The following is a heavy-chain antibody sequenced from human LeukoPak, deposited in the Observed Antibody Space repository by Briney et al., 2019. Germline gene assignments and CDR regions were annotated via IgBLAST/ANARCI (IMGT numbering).Heavy chain of an antibody. J-gene: IGHJ4*02. Sequence: GGSLRLSCAASGFTFSSYAMSWVRQAPGKGLEWVSTISGSGGSTYYADSVKGRFTISRDNSKNTLYLQMNSLRAEDTAVYYCAKSSGSYIYYFDYWGQGTLVTVSS. CDR1: GFTFSSYA. V-gene: IGHV3-23*01. CDR2: ISGSGGST. CDR3: AKSSGSYIYYFDY. D-gene: IGHD1-26*01.